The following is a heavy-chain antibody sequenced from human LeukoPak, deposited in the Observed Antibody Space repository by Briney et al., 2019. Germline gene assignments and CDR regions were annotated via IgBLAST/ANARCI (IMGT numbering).Heavy chain of an antibody. CDR2: IRYDGSNK. CDR3: AKAPYCSGGSCYDDY. Sequence: GGSPRLSCAASGFTFSSYGMHWVRQAPGKGLEWVAFIRYDGSNKYYADSVKGRFTISRDNSKNTLYLQMNSLRAEDTAVYYCAKAPYCSGGSCYDDYWGQGTLVTVSS. J-gene: IGHJ4*02. CDR1: GFTFSSYG. V-gene: IGHV3-30*02. D-gene: IGHD2-15*01.